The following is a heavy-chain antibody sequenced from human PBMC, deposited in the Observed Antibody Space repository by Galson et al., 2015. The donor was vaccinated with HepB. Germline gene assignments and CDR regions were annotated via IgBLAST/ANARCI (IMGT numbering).Heavy chain of an antibody. V-gene: IGHV3-30*18. CDR1: GFTFSSYG. CDR2: ISYDGSNK. D-gene: IGHD4-11*01. CDR3: AKGAGYSNYVLAGGWGMDV. J-gene: IGHJ6*02. Sequence: SLRLSCAASGFTFSSYGMHWVRQAPGKGLEWVAVISYDGSNKYYADSVKGRFTISRDNSKNTLYLQMNSLRAGDTAVYYCAKGAGYSNYVLAGGWGMDVWGQGTTVTVSS.